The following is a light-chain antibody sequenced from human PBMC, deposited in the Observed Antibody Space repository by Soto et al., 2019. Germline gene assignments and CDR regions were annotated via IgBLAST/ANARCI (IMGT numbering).Light chain of an antibody. V-gene: IGKV3-15*01. CDR1: QSVRSN. J-gene: IGKJ1*01. Sequence: EIVITQSPATLSVSPGERATLSCRASQSVRSNLAWYQQKPGQSPRLLIYGASTRATGIPARFSGSGSGTQFTLTISSLQXEDFAVYYCQQYNNWPPAWTFGQGTKVDIK. CDR2: GAS. CDR3: QQYNNWPPAWT.